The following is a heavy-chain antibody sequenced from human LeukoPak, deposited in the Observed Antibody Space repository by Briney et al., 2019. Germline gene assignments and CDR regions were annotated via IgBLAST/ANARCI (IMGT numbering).Heavy chain of an antibody. J-gene: IGHJ4*02. CDR2: INPNSGGT. CDR1: GYTFTGYH. Sequence: ASVKVSCKASGYTFTGYHMHWVRQAPGQGLEWMGWINPNSGGTNYAQKFQGRVTMTRDTSISTAYMELSRLRSDDTAVYYCARGNDYGDYFDYWGQGTLVTVSS. D-gene: IGHD4-17*01. CDR3: ARGNDYGDYFDY. V-gene: IGHV1-2*02.